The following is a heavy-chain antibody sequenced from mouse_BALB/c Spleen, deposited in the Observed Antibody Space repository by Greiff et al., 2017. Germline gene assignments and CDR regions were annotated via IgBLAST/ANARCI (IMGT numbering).Heavy chain of an antibody. CDR2: INPYNGDT. D-gene: IGHD1-1*01. J-gene: IGHJ3*01. CDR1: GYSFTGYF. Sequence: EVQLQQSGPELVKPGASVKISCKASGYSFTGYFMNWVMQSHGKSLEWIGRINPYNGDTFYNQKFKGKATLTVDKSSSTAHMELRSLASEDSAVYYCAREDTTVVAPGFAYWGQGTLVTVSA. CDR3: AREDTTVVAPGFAY. V-gene: IGHV1-20*02.